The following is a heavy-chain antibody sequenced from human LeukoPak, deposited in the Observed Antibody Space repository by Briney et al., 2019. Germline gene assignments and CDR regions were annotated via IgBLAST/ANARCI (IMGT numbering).Heavy chain of an antibody. CDR2: ISAYNGNT. CDR1: GCTFTSYG. Sequence: ASVKVSCKASGCTFTSYGISWVRQAPGQGLEWMGWISAYNGNTNYAQKLQGRVTMTTDTSTSTAYMELRSLRSDDTAVYYCARDGLVVPAAAKGTYYFDYWGQGTLVTVSS. J-gene: IGHJ4*02. V-gene: IGHV1-18*01. D-gene: IGHD2-2*01. CDR3: ARDGLVVPAAAKGTYYFDY.